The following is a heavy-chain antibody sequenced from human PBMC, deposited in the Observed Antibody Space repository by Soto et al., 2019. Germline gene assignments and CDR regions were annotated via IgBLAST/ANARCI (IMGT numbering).Heavy chain of an antibody. CDR3: ASTTVTTAYYGMDV. D-gene: IGHD4-17*01. J-gene: IGHJ6*02. V-gene: IGHV5-10-1*01. CDR1: GYSFTSHW. Sequence: GESLKISCKGSGYSFTSHWISWVRQMPGKGLEWMGRIDPSDSYTNYSPSFQGHVTISADKSISTAYLQWSSLKASDTAMYYCASTTVTTAYYGMDVWGQGTTVTVSS. CDR2: IDPSDSYT.